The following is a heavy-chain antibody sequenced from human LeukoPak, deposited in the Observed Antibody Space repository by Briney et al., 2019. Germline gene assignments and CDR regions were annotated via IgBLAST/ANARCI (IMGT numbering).Heavy chain of an antibody. CDR3: ASIGIVGATVDY. J-gene: IGHJ4*02. V-gene: IGHV3-23*01. CDR2: ISPSGDIL. D-gene: IGHD1-26*01. CDR1: GFTFSSHG. Sequence: PGGTLRLSCAASGFTFSSHGMNWVRQAPGKGLEWVSGISPSGDILYYADSVKGQFTISRDNSKNTLYLQMNSLRAEDTAVYYCASIGIVGATVDYWGQGTLVTVSS.